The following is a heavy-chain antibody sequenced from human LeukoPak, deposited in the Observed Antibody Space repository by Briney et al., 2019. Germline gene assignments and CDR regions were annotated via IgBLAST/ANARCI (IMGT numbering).Heavy chain of an antibody. V-gene: IGHV1-2*02. J-gene: IGHJ5*02. CDR2: INPNSSGT. D-gene: IGHD5/OR15-5a*01. CDR3: ARERLARRWFDP. CDR1: GYTFTGYY. Sequence: GASVKVSCKASGYTFTGYYMHWVRQAPGHGLEWMGWINPNSSGTNYAQKFQSRVTMTRDTSISTAYRELSRLRSDDTAVYYCARERLARRWFDPWGQGTLVTVSS.